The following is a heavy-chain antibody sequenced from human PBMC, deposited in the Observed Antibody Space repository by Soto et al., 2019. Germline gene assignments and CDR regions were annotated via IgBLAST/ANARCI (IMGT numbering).Heavy chain of an antibody. D-gene: IGHD6-19*01. V-gene: IGHV4-61*01. CDR2: IFHNGTA. Sequence: SETLSLTCSVSGGSVSSGSFHWSWIRQVPGKGLQFIGSIFHNGTANYSPSLKNRVSMSIDTSQSQFSLQLISVAAADTAVYYCARIGGWYDIDFWGQGNLVTVS. J-gene: IGHJ4*02. CDR1: GGSVSSGSFH. CDR3: ARIGGWYDIDF.